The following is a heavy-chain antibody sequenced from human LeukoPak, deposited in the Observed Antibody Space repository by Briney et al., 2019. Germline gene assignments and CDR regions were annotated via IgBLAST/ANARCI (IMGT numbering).Heavy chain of an antibody. V-gene: IGHV3-7*03. Sequence: PGGSLRLSCTASGFTFSSYWMNWVRQAPGKGLEWVANIKYDGSEKYHVDSVKGRFTTSRDNAKNSLYLQMNSLRAEDTALYYCAINGGGDSGYGNFDYWGQGTLVTVSS. CDR1: GFTFSSYW. CDR3: AINGGGDSGYGNFDY. D-gene: IGHD5-12*01. J-gene: IGHJ4*02. CDR2: IKYDGSEK.